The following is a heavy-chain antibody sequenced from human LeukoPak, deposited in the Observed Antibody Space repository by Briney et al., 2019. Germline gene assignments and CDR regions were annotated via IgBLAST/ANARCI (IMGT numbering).Heavy chain of an antibody. CDR2: ISSSGTFA. V-gene: IGHV3-21*01. CDR1: GFTFSNYT. Sequence: GGSLRLSCAASGFTFSNYTMNWVRQAPGKALQWVSFISSSGTFAHYADSVKGRFTISRDNAKNSLYLQMSGLRVEDTAVYYCARLDGMGYFDRYLDPGGQGTLVTVSS. CDR3: ARLDGMGYFDRYLDP. J-gene: IGHJ5*02. D-gene: IGHD3-9*01.